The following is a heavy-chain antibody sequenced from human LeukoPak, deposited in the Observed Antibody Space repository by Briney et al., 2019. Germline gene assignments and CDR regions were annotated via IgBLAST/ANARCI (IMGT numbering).Heavy chain of an antibody. V-gene: IGHV4-39*01. Sequence: SDTLSLTCTVSGGSISSNRYYWGWIRQPPGKGLEWIASIYLSGDTYYNPSLKSRVTISVDTSKNQFSLKLRPVTAADTAVYYCARHEHIYGLMSYFDYWGQGTLVPVSS. J-gene: IGHJ4*02. CDR3: ARHEHIYGLMSYFDY. D-gene: IGHD5-18*01. CDR2: IYLSGDT. CDR1: GGSISSNRYY.